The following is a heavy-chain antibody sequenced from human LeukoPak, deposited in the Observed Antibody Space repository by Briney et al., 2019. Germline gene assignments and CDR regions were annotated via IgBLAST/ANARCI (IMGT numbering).Heavy chain of an antibody. J-gene: IGHJ6*03. CDR2: ISSSGSTI. D-gene: IGHD6-13*01. V-gene: IGHV3-11*01. CDR1: GLTCSDDD. Sequence: GGQLILSWGASGLTCSDDDMSGSRKAPGKGLEWVSYISSSGSTIYYADSVKGRFTISRDNAKNSLYLQMNSLRAEDTAVYYCARVVGAAAAKLAFARNPIYYYYYYMDVWGKGTTVTVSS. CDR3: ARVVGAAAAKLAFARNPIYYYYYYMDV.